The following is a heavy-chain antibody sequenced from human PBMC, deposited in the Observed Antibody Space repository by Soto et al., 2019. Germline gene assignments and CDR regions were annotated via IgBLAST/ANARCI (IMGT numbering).Heavy chain of an antibody. Sequence: PSETLSLTCSLSGGSSSSYYWSWIRQPPGKGLEWIAYIYYSGTSYNPSLKSRVSISLDTSKNQFSLKLSSVTAADTAVYYCARTYDGSGPNSGGYAFDIWGQGTMVT. J-gene: IGHJ3*02. CDR2: IYYSGT. V-gene: IGHV4-59*01. CDR3: ARTYDGSGPNSGGYAFDI. D-gene: IGHD3-22*01. CDR1: GGSSSSYY.